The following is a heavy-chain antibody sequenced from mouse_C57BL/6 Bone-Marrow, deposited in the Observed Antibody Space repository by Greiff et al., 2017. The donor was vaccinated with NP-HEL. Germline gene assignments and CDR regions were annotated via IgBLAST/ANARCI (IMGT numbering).Heavy chain of an antibody. CDR2: IYPGSGNT. D-gene: IGHD1-1*01. CDR3: ARDYGSSRYYFDY. J-gene: IGHJ2*01. Sequence: VQLQQSGAELVRPGASVKLSCKASGYTFTDYYINWVKQRPGQGLEWIARIYPGSGNTYYNEKFKGKATLTADKSSSTAYMQLSSLTSEYSAVYVCARDYGSSRYYFDYWGQGTTLTVAS. CDR1: GYTFTDYY. V-gene: IGHV1-76*01.